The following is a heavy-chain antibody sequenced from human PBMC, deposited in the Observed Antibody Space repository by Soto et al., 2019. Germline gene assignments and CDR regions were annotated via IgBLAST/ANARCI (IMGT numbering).Heavy chain of an antibody. CDR3: AKSYSSNWYDYFDY. CDR2: ISGSGDST. CDR1: EFTFSTYG. D-gene: IGHD6-13*01. Sequence: PGGSLRLSCAASEFTFSTYGMSWVRQAPGKGLEWVSAISGSGDSTYYADPVKGRFTISRDTSKNTLYLQMNSLRAEDTALYYCAKSYSSNWYDYFDYWGQGTLVTVSS. J-gene: IGHJ4*02. V-gene: IGHV3-23*01.